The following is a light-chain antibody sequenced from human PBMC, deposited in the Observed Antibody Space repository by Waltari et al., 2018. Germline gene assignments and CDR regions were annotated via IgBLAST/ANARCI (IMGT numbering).Light chain of an antibody. V-gene: IGLV1-44*01. CDR3: AAWDDSLNGV. Sequence: QSVLTQPPSASGAPGQRVTISCFGSSTNIGTKTVTWYQQLPVTAPKLLIYSNNQRPSGVPDRFSGSKSGTSASLAISGLQSEDEADYYCAAWDDSLNGVFGGGTKLTVL. CDR2: SNN. J-gene: IGLJ3*02. CDR1: STNIGTKT.